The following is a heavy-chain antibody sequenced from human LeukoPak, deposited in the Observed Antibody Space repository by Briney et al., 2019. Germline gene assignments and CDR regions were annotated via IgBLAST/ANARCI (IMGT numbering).Heavy chain of an antibody. CDR1: GASISNYY. J-gene: IGHJ4*02. CDR2: IHSSGGS. CDR3: ARLGSYHDF. D-gene: IGHD1-26*01. V-gene: IGHV4-4*09. Sequence: IPSETLSLTCTVSGASISNYYWSWIRQTPDKGLEWMGHIHSSGGSSYYPSLKSRLTLSIDTSRNQLSLKLPSVTAADTAVYFCARLGSYHDFWGQGALVTVSS.